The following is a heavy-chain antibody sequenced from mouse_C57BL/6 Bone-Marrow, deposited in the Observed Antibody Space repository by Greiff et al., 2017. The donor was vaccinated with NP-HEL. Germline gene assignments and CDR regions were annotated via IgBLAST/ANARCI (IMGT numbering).Heavy chain of an antibody. CDR2: IHPNSGST. CDR3: ARLYDYDDGYYAMDY. CDR1: GYTFTSYW. J-gene: IGHJ4*01. V-gene: IGHV1-64*01. Sequence: QVQLKQPGAELVKPGASVKLSCKASGYTFTSYWMHWVKQRPGQGLEWIGMIHPNSGSTNYNEKFKSKATLTVDKSSSTAYMQLSSLTSEDSAVYYCARLYDYDDGYYAMDYWGQGTSVTVSS. D-gene: IGHD2-4*01.